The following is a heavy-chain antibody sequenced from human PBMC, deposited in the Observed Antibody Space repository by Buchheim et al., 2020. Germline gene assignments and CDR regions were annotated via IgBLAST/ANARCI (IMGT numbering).Heavy chain of an antibody. CDR3: ARESYYDFWSGYFRRTGGMDV. D-gene: IGHD3-3*01. Sequence: QVQLVESGGGVVQPGRSLRLSCAASGFTFSSYGMHWVRQAPGKGLEWVAVIWYDGSNKYYADSVKGRFTISRDNSKNTLYLQMNSLRAEDTAVYYCARESYYDFWSGYFRRTGGMDVWGQGTT. V-gene: IGHV3-33*01. CDR2: IWYDGSNK. CDR1: GFTFSSYG. J-gene: IGHJ6*02.